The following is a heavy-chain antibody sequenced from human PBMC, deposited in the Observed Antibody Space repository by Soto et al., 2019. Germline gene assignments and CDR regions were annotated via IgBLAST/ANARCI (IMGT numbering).Heavy chain of an antibody. V-gene: IGHV3-23*01. Sequence: PGGSLRLSCAASGFTFSSYAMSWVRQAPGKGLEWVSTISGSDERTYSTDSVKGRFTISRDNSRNTAYLQMNSLRVEDTAVYHCVKGVSQYTPLALFDYWGRGTLVTVSS. D-gene: IGHD5-18*01. CDR1: GFTFSSYA. CDR2: ISGSDERT. J-gene: IGHJ4*02. CDR3: VKGVSQYTPLALFDY.